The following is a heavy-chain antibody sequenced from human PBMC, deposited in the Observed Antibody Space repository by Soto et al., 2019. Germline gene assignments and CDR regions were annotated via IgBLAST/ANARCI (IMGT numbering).Heavy chain of an antibody. J-gene: IGHJ4*02. CDR1: GYTFTSYG. CDR2: ISAYNGNT. CDR3: ARGEEEWELLHGSLYFDY. Sequence: ASVKVSCKASGYTFTSYGISWVRQAPGQGLEWMGWISAYNGNTNYAQKLQGRVTMTTDTSTSTAYMELRSLRSDDTAVYYCARGEEEWELLHGSLYFDYWGQGTLVTVSS. D-gene: IGHD1-26*01. V-gene: IGHV1-18*01.